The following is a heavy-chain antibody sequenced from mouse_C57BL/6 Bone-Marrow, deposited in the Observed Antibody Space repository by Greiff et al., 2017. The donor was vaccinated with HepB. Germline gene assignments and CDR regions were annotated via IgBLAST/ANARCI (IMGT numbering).Heavy chain of an antibody. CDR1: GYTFTSYW. Sequence: QVQLQQPGAELVKPGASVKLSCKASGYTFTSYWMHWVKQRPGRGLEWIGRIDPNSGGTKYNEKFKSKATLTVDKPSSTAYMQLSSLASEDSAVSYWARGGAITTVVGRDWYFDVWGTGTTVTVSS. J-gene: IGHJ1*03. D-gene: IGHD1-1*01. V-gene: IGHV1-72*01. CDR3: ARGGAITTVVGRDWYFDV. CDR2: IDPNSGGT.